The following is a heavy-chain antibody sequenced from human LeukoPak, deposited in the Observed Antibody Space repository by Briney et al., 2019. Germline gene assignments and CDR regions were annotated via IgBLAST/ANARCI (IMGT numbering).Heavy chain of an antibody. Sequence: GGSLRLSCAASGFTFSSYAMSWVSQAPGKGLEWVSAISGSGGSTYYADSVKGRFTISRDNSKNTLYLQMNSLRAEDTAVYYCAKDLGYKTYYYDSSGYQPASDYWGQGTLVTVSS. CDR1: GFTFSSYA. D-gene: IGHD3-22*01. CDR2: ISGSGGST. V-gene: IGHV3-23*01. J-gene: IGHJ4*02. CDR3: AKDLGYKTYYYDSSGYQPASDY.